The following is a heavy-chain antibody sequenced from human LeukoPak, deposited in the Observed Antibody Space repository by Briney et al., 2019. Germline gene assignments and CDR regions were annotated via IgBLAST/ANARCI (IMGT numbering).Heavy chain of an antibody. CDR1: GYTFTGYY. D-gene: IGHD3-10*01. J-gene: IGHJ3*02. Sequence: ASVKVSCKASGYTFTGYYMHLVRQAPGQGLEWMGRINPNSGGTNYAQKFQGRVTMTRDTSISTAYMELSRLRSDDTAVYYCARVGDLPGNPFDIWGQGTMVTVSS. CDR3: ARVGDLPGNPFDI. CDR2: INPNSGGT. V-gene: IGHV1-2*06.